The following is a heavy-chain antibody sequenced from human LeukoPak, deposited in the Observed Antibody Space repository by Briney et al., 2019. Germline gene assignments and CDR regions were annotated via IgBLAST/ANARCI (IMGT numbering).Heavy chain of an antibody. J-gene: IGHJ5*02. CDR2: IIPIFGTA. D-gene: IGHD3-22*01. V-gene: IGHV1-69*13. CDR1: GGTFSSYA. Sequence: GASVKVSCKASGGTFSSYAISWVRQAPGQGLEWMGGIIPIFGTANYAQKFQGRVTITADESTSTAYMELSSLRSEDTAVYYCARDPVFYDSKDGFDPWGQGTLVTVSS. CDR3: ARDPVFYDSKDGFDP.